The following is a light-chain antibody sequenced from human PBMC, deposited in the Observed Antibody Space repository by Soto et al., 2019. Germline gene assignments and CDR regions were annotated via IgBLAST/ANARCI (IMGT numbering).Light chain of an antibody. Sequence: QSVLTQPPSVSEAPRQRVTISCSGSQPNIGNNAVSCYQQLPGKAPKLLIYYDDLLPSGVSDRFSGSKSGTSASLAISGLQSEDEADYYCAAWDDNLNGRVFGGGTKLTVL. CDR1: QPNIGNNA. J-gene: IGLJ3*02. CDR2: YDD. CDR3: AAWDDNLNGRV. V-gene: IGLV1-36*01.